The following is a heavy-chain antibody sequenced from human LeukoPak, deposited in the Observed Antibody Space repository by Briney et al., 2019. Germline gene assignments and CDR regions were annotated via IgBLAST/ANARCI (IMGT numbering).Heavy chain of an antibody. CDR2: INTDGSGT. J-gene: IGHJ4*02. CDR1: GFTFGSYS. D-gene: IGHD2-2*01. Sequence: GGSLRLSCAAFGFTFGSYSMNWVRQAPGKGLVWVSRINTDGSGTDYADSVKGRFTISRDNAKNTLYLQMNDLRDEDTAVYYCARGIVIIPAGVTDYWGQGTLVTVSS. CDR3: ARGIVIIPAGVTDY. V-gene: IGHV3-74*01.